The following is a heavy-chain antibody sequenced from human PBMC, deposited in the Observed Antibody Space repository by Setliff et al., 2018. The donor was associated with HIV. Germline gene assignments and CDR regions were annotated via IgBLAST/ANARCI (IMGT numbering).Heavy chain of an antibody. V-gene: IGHV4-59*11. D-gene: IGHD5-12*01. CDR1: GGSISSHY. J-gene: IGHJ5*02. Sequence: ASETLSLTCTVSGGSISSHYWSWIRQPPGKGLQWIGYIYYSGGTYYNPSLKSRVTISVDTSKNQFSLKLSSVTAADTAVYYCARAYSGYDGGWFDPWGQGTLVTVSS. CDR3: ARAYSGYDGGWFDP. CDR2: IYYSGGT.